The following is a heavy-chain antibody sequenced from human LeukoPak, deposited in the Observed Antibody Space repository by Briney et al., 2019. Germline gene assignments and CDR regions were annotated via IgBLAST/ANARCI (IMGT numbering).Heavy chain of an antibody. CDR3: ARDLDLWFGELGY. V-gene: IGHV3-21*01. D-gene: IGHD3-10*01. CDR2: ISSSSYI. J-gene: IGHJ4*02. CDR1: GFTFSSYS. Sequence: GGSLRLSCAASGFTFSSYSMNWVRQAPGKGLEWVSSISSSSYIYYADSVKGRFTISRDNAKNSLYLQMNSLRAEDTAVYYCARDLDLWFGELGYWGQGTLVTVSS.